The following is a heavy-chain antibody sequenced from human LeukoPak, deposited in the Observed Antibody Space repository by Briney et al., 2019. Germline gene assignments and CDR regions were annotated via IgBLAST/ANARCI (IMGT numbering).Heavy chain of an antibody. V-gene: IGHV1-18*01. Sequence: ASVKVSCKASGDTFTSYGISWVRQAPGQGLEWMGWISAYNGNTNYAQKLQGRVTMTTDTSTSTAYMELRSLRSDDTAVYYCATPYSSGWYAYWGQGTLVTVSS. CDR3: ATPYSSGWYAY. CDR2: ISAYNGNT. CDR1: GDTFTSYG. J-gene: IGHJ4*02. D-gene: IGHD6-19*01.